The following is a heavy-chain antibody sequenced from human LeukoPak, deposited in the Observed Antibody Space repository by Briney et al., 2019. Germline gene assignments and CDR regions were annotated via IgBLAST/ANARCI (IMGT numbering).Heavy chain of an antibody. V-gene: IGHV1-18*01. CDR3: ARSIYCSGGSCYLEGDY. J-gene: IGHJ4*02. CDR2: ISAYSGNT. CDR1: GYTFTSYG. Sequence: ASVKVSCKASGYTFTSYGISWVRQAPGQGLEWMGWISAYSGNTNYVQKLQGRVTMTTDTSTSTAYMELRSLRSEDTAVYYCARSIYCSGGSCYLEGDYWGQGTLVTVSS. D-gene: IGHD2-15*01.